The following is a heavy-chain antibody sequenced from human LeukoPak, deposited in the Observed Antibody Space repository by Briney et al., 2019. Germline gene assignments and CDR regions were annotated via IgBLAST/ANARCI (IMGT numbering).Heavy chain of an antibody. V-gene: IGHV3-53*01. CDR1: GFTVSSNY. D-gene: IGHD6-13*01. CDR2: IYSGGST. Sequence: GGSLRLSCAASGFTVSSNYMSWVRQAPGKGLEWVSVIYSGGSTYYADSVKGRFTISRDNSKNTLYLQMNSLRAEDTAVYYCARDQVMATSDSSWYARNQQNYYYYYGMDVWGQGTTVTVSS. J-gene: IGHJ6*02. CDR3: ARDQVMATSDSSWYARNQQNYYYYYGMDV.